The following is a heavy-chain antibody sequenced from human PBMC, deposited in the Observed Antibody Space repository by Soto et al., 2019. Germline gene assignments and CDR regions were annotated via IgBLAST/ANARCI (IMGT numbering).Heavy chain of an antibody. J-gene: IGHJ4*02. V-gene: IGHV1-24*01. CDR2: FDPEDGET. CDR1: GYTLTELS. Sequence: SCKVSGYTLTELSMHWVRQAPGKGLEWMGGFDPEDGETIYAQKFQGRVTMTEDTSTDTAYMELSSLRSEDTAVYYCATAGPYYYDSSGYPGDYFDYWGQGTLVTVSS. CDR3: ATAGPYYYDSSGYPGDYFDY. D-gene: IGHD3-22*01.